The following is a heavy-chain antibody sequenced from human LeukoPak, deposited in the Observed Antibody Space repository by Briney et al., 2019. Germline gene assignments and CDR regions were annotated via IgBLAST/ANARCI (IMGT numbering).Heavy chain of an antibody. CDR3: ARLIALAANWFDP. D-gene: IGHD6-19*01. Sequence: TGESLKISCKGSGYSFTSYWIGWVRQMPGKGLEWMGIIYPGDSDTRYSPSFQGQVTISADKSISTAYLQCSSLKASDTAMYYCARLIALAANWFDPWGQGTLVTVSS. V-gene: IGHV5-51*01. J-gene: IGHJ5*02. CDR1: GYSFTSYW. CDR2: IYPGDSDT.